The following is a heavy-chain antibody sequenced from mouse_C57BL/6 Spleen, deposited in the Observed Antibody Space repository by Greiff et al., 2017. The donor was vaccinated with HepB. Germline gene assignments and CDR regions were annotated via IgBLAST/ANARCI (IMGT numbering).Heavy chain of an antibody. CDR2: IYPRDGST. CDR3: ARGRDYYGSEGAMDY. CDR1: GYTFTSYD. J-gene: IGHJ4*01. D-gene: IGHD1-1*01. V-gene: IGHV1-85*01. Sequence: QVQLQQSGPELVKPGASVKLSCKASGYTFTSYDIHWVKQRPGQGLEWIGWIYPRDGSTKYNEKFKDKATLTVDTSSSTAYMELHSLTSEDSAVYFCARGRDYYGSEGAMDYWGQGTSVTVSS.